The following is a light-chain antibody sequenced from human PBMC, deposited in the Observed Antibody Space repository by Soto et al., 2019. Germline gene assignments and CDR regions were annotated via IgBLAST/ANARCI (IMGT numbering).Light chain of an antibody. V-gene: IGKV1-9*01. J-gene: IGKJ5*01. CDR2: AAS. CDR3: QQLNSYPIP. CDR1: QGISSY. Sequence: IQLTQSPSSLSASVGDRVTITCRASQGISSYLAWYQQKPGKAPKLLIYAASTLQSGVPSRFSGSGSGTDFTLTISSLQPEDFSNYYCQQLNSYPIPFGQGTRLDIK.